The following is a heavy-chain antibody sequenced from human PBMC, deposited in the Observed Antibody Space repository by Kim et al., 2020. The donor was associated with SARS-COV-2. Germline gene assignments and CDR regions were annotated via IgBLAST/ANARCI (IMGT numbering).Heavy chain of an antibody. D-gene: IGHD6-19*01. V-gene: IGHV3-23*01. Sequence: DSVKGRFTISRDNSKNTLYPQRNSLRAEDTAVYYCAKDPAVAAKRGFDYWGQGTLVTVSS. J-gene: IGHJ4*02. CDR3: AKDPAVAAKRGFDY.